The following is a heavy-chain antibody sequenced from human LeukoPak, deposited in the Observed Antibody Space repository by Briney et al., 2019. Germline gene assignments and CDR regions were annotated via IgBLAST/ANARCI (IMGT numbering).Heavy chain of an antibody. V-gene: IGHV3-7*01. CDR1: GFTFSGYW. CDR3: AKWGPLCSGDYCPALDS. Sequence: GGSLRLSCVASGFTFSGYWMAWVRQAPGKGLEWVANINQDGSKRRYVDSVKGRFTISRDNAKKSLYLQLNDLRGEDTAVYSCAKWGPLCSGDYCPALDSWGQGILVTVSS. CDR2: INQDGSKR. J-gene: IGHJ4*02. D-gene: IGHD4-17*01.